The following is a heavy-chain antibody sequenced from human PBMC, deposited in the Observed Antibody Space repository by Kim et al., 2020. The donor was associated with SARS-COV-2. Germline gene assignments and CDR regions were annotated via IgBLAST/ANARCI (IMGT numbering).Heavy chain of an antibody. CDR3: ARGDTIFGVVINAFDI. Sequence: SEILSLTCTVSGGSISSGGYYWSWIRQHPGKGLEWIGYIYYSGSTYYNPSLKSRVTISVDTSKNQFSLKLSSVTAADTAVYYCARGDTIFGVVINAFDIWGQGTMVTVSS. J-gene: IGHJ3*02. CDR1: GGSISSGGYY. V-gene: IGHV4-31*03. D-gene: IGHD3-3*01. CDR2: IYYSGST.